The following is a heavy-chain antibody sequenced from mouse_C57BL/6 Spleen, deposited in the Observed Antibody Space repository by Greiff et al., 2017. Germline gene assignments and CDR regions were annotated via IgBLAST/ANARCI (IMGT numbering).Heavy chain of an antibody. D-gene: IGHD2-5*01. CDR3: ASQVDYYSNYEAY. J-gene: IGHJ3*01. V-gene: IGHV1-54*01. CDR1: GYAFTNYL. Sequence: VQLQQSGAELVRPGTSVKVSCKASGYAFTNYLIEWVKQRPGQGLEWIGVINPGSGGTNYNEKFQGKATLTADTSSSTAYMQLSSLTSEDSAVEFCASQVDYYSNYEAYWGQGTLVTVSA. CDR2: INPGSGGT.